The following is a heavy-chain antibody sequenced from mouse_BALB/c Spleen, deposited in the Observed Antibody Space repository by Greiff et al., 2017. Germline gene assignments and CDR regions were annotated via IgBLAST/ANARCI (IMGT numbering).Heavy chain of an antibody. V-gene: IGHV1-87*01. CDR3: ARGITTAPDLDY. CDR1: GYTFTSYW. J-gene: IGHJ2*01. Sequence: QVQLQQSGAELARPGASVKLSCKASGYTFTSYWMQWVKQRPGQGLEWIGAIYPGDGDTRYTQKFKGKATLTADKSSSTAYMQLSSLASEDSAVYYCARGITTAPDLDYWGQGTTLTVSS. D-gene: IGHD1-2*01. CDR2: IYPGDGDT.